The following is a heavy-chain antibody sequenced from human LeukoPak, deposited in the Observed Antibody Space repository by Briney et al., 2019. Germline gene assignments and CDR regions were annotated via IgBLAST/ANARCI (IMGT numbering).Heavy chain of an antibody. CDR2: IYHSGST. V-gene: IGHV4-30-2*01. CDR1: GGSISGGGYS. D-gene: IGHD4-23*01. J-gene: IGHJ6*02. CDR3: AATVVTPWDYYYYGMDV. Sequence: NASQTLSLTCAVSGGSISGGGYSWSWIRQPPGKGLEWIGYIYHSGSTYYNPSLKSRVTISVDRSKNQFSLKLSSVTAADTAVYYCAATVVTPWDYYYYGMDVWGQGTTVTVSS.